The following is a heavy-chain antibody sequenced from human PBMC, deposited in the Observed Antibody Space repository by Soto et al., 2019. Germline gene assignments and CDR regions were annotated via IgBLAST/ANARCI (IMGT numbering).Heavy chain of an antibody. CDR3: ARGGLSGYTLYYFDY. CDR1: GFTFSSYG. J-gene: IGHJ4*02. Sequence: QVQLVESGGGVVQPGRSLRLSCAASGFTFSSYGMHWVRQAPGKGLEWVAVIWYDGSNKYYADSVKGRFTISRDNSKNTLYLQMNSLRDEDTAVYYCARGGLSGYTLYYFDYWGQGTLVTVSS. D-gene: IGHD5-12*01. V-gene: IGHV3-33*01. CDR2: IWYDGSNK.